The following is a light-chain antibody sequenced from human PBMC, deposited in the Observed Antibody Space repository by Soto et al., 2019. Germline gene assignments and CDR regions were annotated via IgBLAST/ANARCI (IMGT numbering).Light chain of an antibody. CDR3: QHYNNWPLT. CDR1: QSVSSN. Sequence: EIVMTQSPATLFVSPGERATLSCRASQSVSSNLAWYQQKPGQAPRLLIYGTSTRATGIPARFSGSGSGTEFTLTISSLQSEDFAVYYCQHYNNWPLTFGGGTKVEIK. CDR2: GTS. V-gene: IGKV3-15*01. J-gene: IGKJ4*01.